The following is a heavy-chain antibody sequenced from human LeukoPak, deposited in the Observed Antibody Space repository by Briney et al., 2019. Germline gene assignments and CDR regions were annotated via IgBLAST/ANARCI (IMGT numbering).Heavy chain of an antibody. CDR2: INHSGST. Sequence: SETLSLTCAVYGGSFSGYYWSWIRQPPGKGLEWIGEINHSGSTNYNPSLKSRVTISVDTSKNQFSLKLSCVTAADTAVYYCARGGHGHNPFDYWGQGTLVTVSS. J-gene: IGHJ4*02. V-gene: IGHV4-34*01. D-gene: IGHD5-24*01. CDR1: GGSFSGYY. CDR3: ARGGHGHNPFDY.